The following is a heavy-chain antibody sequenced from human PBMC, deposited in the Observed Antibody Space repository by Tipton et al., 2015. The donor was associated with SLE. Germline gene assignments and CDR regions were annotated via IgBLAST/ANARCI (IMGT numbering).Heavy chain of an antibody. D-gene: IGHD4-17*01. CDR3: AGTYYGDYDWFDP. Sequence: LRLSCAVYGGSFSGYYWSWIRQPPGKGLEWIGEINHSGSTNYNPSLKSRVTISVDTSKNQFSLKLSSVTAADTAVYYCAGTYYGDYDWFDPWGQGILVTVSS. CDR2: INHSGST. CDR1: GGSFSGYY. V-gene: IGHV4-34*01. J-gene: IGHJ5*02.